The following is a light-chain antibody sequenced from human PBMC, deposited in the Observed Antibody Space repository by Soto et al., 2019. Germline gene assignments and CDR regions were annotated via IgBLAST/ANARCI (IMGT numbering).Light chain of an antibody. Sequence: QSVLTQPPSASGTPGQRVTISCSGSSSNIGSNYVYWYQQLPGTAPKLLIYRNNQRPSGVPDCFSGSKSGTSASLAISGLRSEDEADYYCAAWDDSLSGTAVFGGGTQLTVL. CDR3: AAWDDSLSGTAV. CDR2: RNN. CDR1: SSNIGSNY. V-gene: IGLV1-47*01. J-gene: IGLJ7*01.